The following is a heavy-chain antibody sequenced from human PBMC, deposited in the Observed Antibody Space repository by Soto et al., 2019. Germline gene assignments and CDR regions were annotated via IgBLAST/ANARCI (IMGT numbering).Heavy chain of an antibody. D-gene: IGHD2-21*01. Sequence: QVQLQESGPGLVKPSQTLSLTCTVSGGSISSGGYYWSWIRQHPGKGLEWIGYIYYSGSTYYNPSLKSRVNISIDTSKNQFSLKLRSVTAADTAVYYCAASCVACGGFNYYGMDVWGQGTTVTVSS. V-gene: IGHV4-31*03. CDR3: AASCVACGGFNYYGMDV. CDR2: IYYSGST. J-gene: IGHJ6*02. CDR1: GGSISSGGYY.